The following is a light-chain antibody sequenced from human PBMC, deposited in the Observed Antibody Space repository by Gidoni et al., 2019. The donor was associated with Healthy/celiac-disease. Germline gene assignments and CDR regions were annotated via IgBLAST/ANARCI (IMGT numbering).Light chain of an antibody. Sequence: PATLSVSPGERATLSCRASQSVSSNLAWYQQKPGQAPRLLIYGASTRATGIPARFSGSGSGTEFTLTISSLQSEDFAVYYCQQYNNWPFTFGPGTKVDIK. J-gene: IGKJ3*01. CDR3: QQYNNWPFT. CDR2: GAS. CDR1: QSVSSN. V-gene: IGKV3-15*01.